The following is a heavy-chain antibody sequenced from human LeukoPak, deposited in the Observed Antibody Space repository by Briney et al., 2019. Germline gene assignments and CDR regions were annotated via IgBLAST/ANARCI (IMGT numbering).Heavy chain of an antibody. CDR1: DVSISRYY. V-gene: IGHV4-59*01. CDR3: ARAIYSFGKIDAFDI. J-gene: IGHJ3*02. D-gene: IGHD5-18*01. CDR2: IYYNGNT. Sequence: SETLSLTCTVSDVSISRYYWSWIRQPPGKGLEWIAYIYYNGNTNYNPSLKSRVTISLDASKDQFSLTLSSVTAADTAVYFCARAIYSFGKIDAFDIWGQGTMVAVS.